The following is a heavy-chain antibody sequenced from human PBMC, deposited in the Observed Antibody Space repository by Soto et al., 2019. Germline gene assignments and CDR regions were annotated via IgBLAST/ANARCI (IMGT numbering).Heavy chain of an antibody. D-gene: IGHD3-22*01. V-gene: IGHV1-18*01. CDR2: ISPYDGNT. CDR3: ARGGYYDSSGSRNYNYYGMNV. CDR1: GYTFSSYG. Sequence: QVQLVQSGGEVKKPGASVKVSCKASGYTFSSYGINWVRQAPGQGLEWLGWISPYDGNTKYAQILQGRVSMTTDTYTKTAYMEGRSLRSDDTAVYYCARGGYYDSSGSRNYNYYGMNVWGQGTTVTVSS. J-gene: IGHJ6*02.